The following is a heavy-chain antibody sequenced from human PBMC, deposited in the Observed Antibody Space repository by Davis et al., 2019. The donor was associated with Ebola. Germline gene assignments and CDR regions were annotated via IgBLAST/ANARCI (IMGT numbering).Heavy chain of an antibody. V-gene: IGHV3-21*01. J-gene: IGHJ3*02. CDR1: GFTFSSYS. D-gene: IGHD6-13*01. Sequence: GESLKISCAASGFTFSSYSMNWVRQAPGKGLEWVSSISSSSSYIYYADSVKGRFTISRDNAKNSLYLQMNSLRAEDTAVYYCARIRGYSSSDAFDIWGQGTMVTVSS. CDR3: ARIRGYSSSDAFDI. CDR2: ISSSSSYI.